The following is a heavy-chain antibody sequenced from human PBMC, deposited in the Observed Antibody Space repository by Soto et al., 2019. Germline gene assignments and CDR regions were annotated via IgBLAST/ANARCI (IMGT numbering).Heavy chain of an antibody. D-gene: IGHD6-19*01. Sequence: EVQLVESGGDLVQPGGSLRLSCGTSGFTFSSYWLSWVRQAPGKGLEWVATIKEDGSEKYYVDSVKGRFTISRDNAKKLMYLQMNSLRAEDTAVYYCARYVAAFDYWGQGTLVTVSS. J-gene: IGHJ4*02. CDR2: IKEDGSEK. V-gene: IGHV3-7*04. CDR3: ARYVAAFDY. CDR1: GFTFSSYW.